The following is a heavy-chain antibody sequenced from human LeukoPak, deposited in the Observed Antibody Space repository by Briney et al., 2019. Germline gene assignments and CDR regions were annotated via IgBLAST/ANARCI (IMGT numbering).Heavy chain of an antibody. Sequence: ASVKVSCKASGYTFTSYYMHWVRQAPGQGLEWMGIINPSGGSTSYAQKFQGRVTMTRDTSTSTVYMELSSLRSEDTAVYYCARDRYCSSTSCSTIDAFDIWGQGTMVTVSS. J-gene: IGHJ3*02. CDR2: INPSGGST. V-gene: IGHV1-46*01. CDR1: GYTFTSYY. D-gene: IGHD2-2*01. CDR3: ARDRYCSSTSCSTIDAFDI.